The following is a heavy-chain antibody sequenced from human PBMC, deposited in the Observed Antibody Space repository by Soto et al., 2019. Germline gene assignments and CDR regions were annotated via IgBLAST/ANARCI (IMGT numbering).Heavy chain of an antibody. CDR1: GYTFTSYG. CDR3: EREFASGSLNDY. J-gene: IGHJ4*02. V-gene: IGHV1-18*01. Sequence: QVQLVQSGAEVKKPEASVKVSCKATGYTFTSYGISWVRRAPGQGLEWMGWSSAYNGNTHYAQKLQGRVTMTTDTSTSTASMELRSVRSDDTSVDYCEREFASGSLNDYWGQGTLATVSS. D-gene: IGHD3-10*01. CDR2: SSAYNGNT.